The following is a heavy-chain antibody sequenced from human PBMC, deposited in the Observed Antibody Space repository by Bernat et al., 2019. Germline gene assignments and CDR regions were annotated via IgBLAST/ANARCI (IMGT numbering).Heavy chain of an antibody. D-gene: IGHD1-1*01. CDR1: GCTLSNSA. CDR2: LLPIFGTT. CDR3: ARVRYGCYCDGMDV. Sequence: GAEVKKPGSSVKVSCKASGCTLSNSAMRWVRQAPGQGLEWMGGLLPIFGTTIYAQKFQGRVTITADTSTNTAYMELSSLRSEDTAVYYCARVRYGCYCDGMDVWGQGTTVTVSS. V-gene: IGHV1-69*06. J-gene: IGHJ6*02.